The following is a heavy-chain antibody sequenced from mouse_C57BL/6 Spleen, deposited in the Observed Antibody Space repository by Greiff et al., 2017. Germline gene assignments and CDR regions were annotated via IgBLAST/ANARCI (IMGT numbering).Heavy chain of an antibody. CDR3: TTRGYYGSSPLAY. J-gene: IGHJ3*01. Sequence: EVQLQQSGAELVRPGASVKLSCTASGFNIKDYYMHWVKQRPEQGLEWIGRIDPEDGDTEYAPKFQGKATMTADTSSNTACLQLSSLTSEDTAVYYCTTRGYYGSSPLAYWGQGTLVTVSA. CDR1: GFNIKDYY. V-gene: IGHV14-1*01. CDR2: IDPEDGDT. D-gene: IGHD1-1*01.